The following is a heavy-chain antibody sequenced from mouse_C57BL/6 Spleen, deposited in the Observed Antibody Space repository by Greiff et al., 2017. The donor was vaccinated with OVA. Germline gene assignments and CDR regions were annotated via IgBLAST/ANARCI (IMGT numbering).Heavy chain of an antibody. CDR2: IHPNSGST. D-gene: IGHD1-1*01. CDR3: ARTGLTTVGATRYFDV. CDR1: GYTFTSYW. V-gene: IGHV1-64*01. J-gene: IGHJ1*03. Sequence: QVHVKQPGAELVKPGASVKLSCKASGYTFTSYWMHWVKQRPGQGLEWIGMIHPNSGSTNYNEKFKSKATLTVDKSSSTAYMQLSSLTSEDSAVYYCARTGLTTVGATRYFDVWGTGTTVTVSS.